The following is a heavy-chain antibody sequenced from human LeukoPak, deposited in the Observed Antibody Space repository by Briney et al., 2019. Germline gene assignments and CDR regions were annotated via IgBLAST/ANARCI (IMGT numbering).Heavy chain of an antibody. V-gene: IGHV3-23*01. Sequence: GGSLRLSCAASGFTFSSYSMNWVRQAPGKGLEWVSAISGSGGSTYYADSVKGRFTISRDNSKSTLYLQMNSLRAEDTAVYYCAKSLWFGAYYFDYWGQGTLVTVSS. D-gene: IGHD3-10*01. J-gene: IGHJ4*02. CDR1: GFTFSSYS. CDR2: ISGSGGST. CDR3: AKSLWFGAYYFDY.